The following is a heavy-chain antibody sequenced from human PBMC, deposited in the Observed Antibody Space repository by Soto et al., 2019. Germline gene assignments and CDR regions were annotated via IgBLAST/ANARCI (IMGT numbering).Heavy chain of an antibody. Sequence: EVQLLESGGGFLQPGGSLRLSCAASGFTFTTYAMSWVRQAPGKGLEWVSTITDNGGSRYYADSVKGRFTISRDNSRSTVYLQMNSLRAEDTAVYYCAKVVLVTAALHAFDVWGQGTMFTVST. D-gene: IGHD2-21*02. CDR1: GFTFTTYA. CDR2: ITDNGGSR. CDR3: AKVVLVTAALHAFDV. J-gene: IGHJ3*01. V-gene: IGHV3-23*01.